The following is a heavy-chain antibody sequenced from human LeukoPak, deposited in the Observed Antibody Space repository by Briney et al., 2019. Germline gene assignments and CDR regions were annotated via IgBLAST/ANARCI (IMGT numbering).Heavy chain of an antibody. CDR2: ISYDGSNK. D-gene: IGHD1-14*01. Sequence: GGSLRLSCAASGFTFSSYGMHWVRQAPGKGLEWVAVISYDGSNKYYADSVKGRFTISRDNSKNTLYLQMNSLRAEDTAVYYCAKVSGGGLYYDGMDVWGQGTTVTVSS. CDR1: GFTFSSYG. CDR3: AKVSGGGLYYDGMDV. V-gene: IGHV3-30*18. J-gene: IGHJ6*02.